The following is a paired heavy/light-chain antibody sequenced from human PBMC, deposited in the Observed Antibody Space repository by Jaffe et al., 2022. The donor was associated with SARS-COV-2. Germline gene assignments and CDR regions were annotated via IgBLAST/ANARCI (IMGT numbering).Heavy chain of an antibody. V-gene: IGHV1-69*02. CDR2: VIPIFGIS. Sequence: QVQLVQSGAEVRKPGSSVKVSCKASGGTFSTSTLSWVRQAPGQGLEWMGRVIPIFGISNYAQKFQGRVTITADESTTTAYMELSSLTSEDTAVYYCSKEGGGHGSGLYYSDSWGQGTRVTVSS. D-gene: IGHD3-10*01. CDR3: SKEGGGHGSGLYYSDS. CDR1: GGTFSTST. J-gene: IGHJ4*02.
Light chain of an antibody. CDR2: WAS. V-gene: IGKV4-1*01. CDR1: QSVLYSSNNKNY. CDR3: QQYYSIPTWT. J-gene: IGKJ1*01. Sequence: DIVMTQSPDSLAVSLGERATINCKSSQSVLYSSNNKNYLAWYQQKPGQPPKLLIYWASTRESGVPDRFSGSGSGTDFTLTISSLQAEDVAVYYCQQYYSIPTWTFGQGTKVEIK.